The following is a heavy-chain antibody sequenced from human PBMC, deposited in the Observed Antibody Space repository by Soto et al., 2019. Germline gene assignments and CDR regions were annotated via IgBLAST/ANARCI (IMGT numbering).Heavy chain of an antibody. CDR3: ARERLRTGDY. J-gene: IGHJ4*02. Sequence: AASLRLSCAASGFTFSDYYMSWIRQAPGKGLEWVSYISSSGTTVYHADSVKGRFTISRDNAKNSLYLQMNSLRAEDTAVYYCARERLRTGDYWGQGTLVTVSS. D-gene: IGHD3-3*01. CDR2: ISSSGTTV. CDR1: GFTFSDYY. V-gene: IGHV3-11*01.